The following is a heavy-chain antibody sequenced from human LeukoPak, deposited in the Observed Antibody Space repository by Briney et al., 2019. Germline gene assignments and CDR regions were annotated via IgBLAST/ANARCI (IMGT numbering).Heavy chain of an antibody. V-gene: IGHV3-48*04. CDR1: GFTFSTYS. CDR3: AREPYGSGSYNFDY. CDR2: INSGSTTI. J-gene: IGHJ4*02. D-gene: IGHD3-10*01. Sequence: GGSLRLSCAASGFTFSTYSMNWVRQAPGKGLEWVSYINSGSTTIHYADSVKGRFTISRDNAKNALYLQMNSLRAEDTAVYFCAREPYGSGSYNFDYWGQGTLVTVSS.